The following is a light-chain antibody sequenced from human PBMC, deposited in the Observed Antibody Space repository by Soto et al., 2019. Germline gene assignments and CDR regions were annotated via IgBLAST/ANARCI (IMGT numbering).Light chain of an antibody. J-gene: IGKJ3*01. CDR2: KAS. CDR3: QQYSGYPFT. Sequence: DIQMTQSPSTLSASVGDRVTITCRASQSISSWLAWYQQKPGKAPKHLIYKASSLESGVPSRFSGSGSGTEFTLTISSLQPDDFATYFCQQYSGYPFTFGPGTKVDI. CDR1: QSISSW. V-gene: IGKV1-5*03.